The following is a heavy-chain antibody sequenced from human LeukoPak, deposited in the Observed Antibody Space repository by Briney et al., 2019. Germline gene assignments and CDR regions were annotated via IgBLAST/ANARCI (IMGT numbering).Heavy chain of an antibody. D-gene: IGHD3-10*01. CDR1: GGTFSSYA. CDR3: ARAHAMVRGVITYFDY. J-gene: IGHJ4*02. Sequence: SVKVSCKASGGTFSSYAISWVRQAPGQGLEWMGGIIPIFGTANYAQKFQDRVTITADESTSTAYMELSSLRSEDTAVYYCARAHAMVRGVITYFDYWGQGTLVTVSS. CDR2: IIPIFGTA. V-gene: IGHV1-69*13.